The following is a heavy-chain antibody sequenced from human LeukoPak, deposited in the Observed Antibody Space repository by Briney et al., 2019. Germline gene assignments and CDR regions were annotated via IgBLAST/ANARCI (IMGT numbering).Heavy chain of an antibody. V-gene: IGHV4-34*01. J-gene: IGHJ6*02. CDR3: AGHYSSIYGMDV. D-gene: IGHD6-13*01. Sequence: SETLSLTCAVNGGSFSGYFWSWIRQPPGKGLEWIGEINHSGSTYYNASLKSRITISVDTSKRQFSLRMNSVTAADTAVYFCAGHYSSIYGMDVWGQGTSVTISS. CDR2: INHSGST. CDR1: GGSFSGYF.